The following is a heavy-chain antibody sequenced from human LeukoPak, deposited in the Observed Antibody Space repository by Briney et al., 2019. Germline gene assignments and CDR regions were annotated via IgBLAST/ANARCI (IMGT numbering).Heavy chain of an antibody. CDR3: ARLGIAATGTGNYYFDY. CDR1: GFTFSSYW. V-gene: IGHV3-7*01. J-gene: IGHJ4*02. D-gene: IGHD6-13*01. CDR2: IKQDGSEK. Sequence: GGSLRLSCAASGFTFSSYWMSWVRQAPGKGLEWVANIKQDGSEKYYVDSVKGRFTISRDNAKNSLYLQMNSLRAEDTAVYYCARLGIAATGTGNYYFDYWGQGTLVTVSS.